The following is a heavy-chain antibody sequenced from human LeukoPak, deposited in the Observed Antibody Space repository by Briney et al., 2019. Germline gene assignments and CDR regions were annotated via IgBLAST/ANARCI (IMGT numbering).Heavy chain of an antibody. Sequence: SETLSLTCTVSGGSISSSSYYWGWIRQPPGKGLEWIGSIYYSGSTYYNPSLKSRVTISVDTSKNQFSLKLSSVTAADTAVYYCARHTSTAGYSSGWLDYWGQGTLVTVSS. CDR1: GGSISSSSYY. V-gene: IGHV4-39*01. CDR3: ARHTSTAGYSSGWLDY. J-gene: IGHJ4*02. D-gene: IGHD6-19*01. CDR2: IYYSGST.